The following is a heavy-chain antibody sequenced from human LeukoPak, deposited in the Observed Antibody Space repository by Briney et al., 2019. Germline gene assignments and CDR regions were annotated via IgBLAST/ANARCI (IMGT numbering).Heavy chain of an antibody. V-gene: IGHV1-8*01. CDR3: ARRLPLNRYSSGWYQKSFSWFDP. CDR2: MNPNSGNT. Sequence: ASVKVSCKASGYTFTSYDNNWVRQATGQGLEWMGWMNPNSGNTGYAQKFQGRVIMTRNTSISTAYMELSSLRSEDTAVYYCARRLPLNRYSSGWYQKSFSWFDPWGQGTLVTVSS. D-gene: IGHD6-19*01. J-gene: IGHJ5*02. CDR1: GYTFTSYD.